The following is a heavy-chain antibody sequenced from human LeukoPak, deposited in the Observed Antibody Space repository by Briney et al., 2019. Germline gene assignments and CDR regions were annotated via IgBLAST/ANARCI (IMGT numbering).Heavy chain of an antibody. Sequence: GGSLRLSCAASGFTFSSYGMHWVRQAPGKGLEWVAVIWYDGSNKYYADSVKGRFTISRDNSKNTLYLQMNSLRAEDTAVYYCAKVPRGGGDCCKDYWGQGTLVTVSS. CDR2: IWYDGSNK. D-gene: IGHD2-21*01. J-gene: IGHJ4*02. CDR3: AKVPRGGGDCCKDY. CDR1: GFTFSSYG. V-gene: IGHV3-33*06.